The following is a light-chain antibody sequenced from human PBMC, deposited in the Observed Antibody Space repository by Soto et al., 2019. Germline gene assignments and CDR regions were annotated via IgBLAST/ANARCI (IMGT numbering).Light chain of an antibody. J-gene: IGKJ1*01. CDR1: QTISRW. CDR3: QEYNNYWT. Sequence: IQLTRSPSTLSASVGDTVTVTCRASQTISRWLAWYQQKPGKAPRLLIYTASTLESGVPSRFSASGSGTEFTLTISSLHPDDFATCYCQEYNNYWTFGQGTKVDI. V-gene: IGKV1-5*01. CDR2: TAS.